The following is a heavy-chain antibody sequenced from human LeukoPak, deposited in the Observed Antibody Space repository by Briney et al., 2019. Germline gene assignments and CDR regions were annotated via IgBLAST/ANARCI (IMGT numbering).Heavy chain of an antibody. D-gene: IGHD1-1*01. CDR2: IMPVLDTG. J-gene: IGHJ6*04. V-gene: IGHV1-69*06. CDR1: GGSFTRYA. CDR3: AARDNGNDLLSYHAMDV. Sequence: RASVKVSSTASGGSFTRYAFAWVRQAPGQGLEWMGGIMPVLDTGSYAQGFQGRVTITADRSTSTAYMELRSLRPEDTALYYCAARDNGNDLLSYHAMDVWGNGTTVTVSS.